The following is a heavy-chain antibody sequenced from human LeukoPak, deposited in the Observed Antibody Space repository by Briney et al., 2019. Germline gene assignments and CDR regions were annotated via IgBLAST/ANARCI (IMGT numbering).Heavy chain of an antibody. D-gene: IGHD4-17*01. J-gene: IGHJ4*02. CDR1: GGSISSYY. V-gene: IGHV4-59*01. CDR2: IYYSGST. CDR3: ASGPPPHADYGDWVQQFDY. Sequence: PSETLSLTCTVSGGSISSYYWSWIRQPPGKGLEWIGYIYYSGSTNCNPSLKSRVTISVDTSKNQFSLKLSSVTAADTAVYYCASGPPPHADYGDWVQQFDYWGQGTLVTVSS.